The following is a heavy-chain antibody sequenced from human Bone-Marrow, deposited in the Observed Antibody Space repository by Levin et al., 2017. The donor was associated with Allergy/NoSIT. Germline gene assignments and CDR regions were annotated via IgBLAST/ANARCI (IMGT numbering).Heavy chain of an antibody. V-gene: IGHV3-23*01. J-gene: IGHJ3*01. CDR3: AKDKTVNPVDAFDL. CDR2: LSAAGGST. D-gene: IGHD4-17*01. CDR1: GFTFSNYA. Sequence: GGSLRLSCAASGFTFSNYAMSWVRQAPGKGMEWVAGLSAAGGSTYYAESAKGRFTISIDNSENILYLQMNTLTAEDTAIYFCAKDKTVNPVDAFDLWGQGTMVTVSS.